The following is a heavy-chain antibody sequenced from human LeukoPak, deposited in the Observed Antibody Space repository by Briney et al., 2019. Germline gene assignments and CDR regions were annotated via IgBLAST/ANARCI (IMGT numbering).Heavy chain of an antibody. V-gene: IGHV3-30*04. CDR3: ARPFKVRSYMDV. CDR2: ISYDGSNK. CDR1: GFTFSSYA. J-gene: IGHJ6*03. Sequence: GGSLRLSCAASGFTFSSYAMHWVRQAPGKGLEWVAVISYDGSNKYYADSVKGRFTISRDNSKNTLYLQMNSLRAEDTAVYYCARPFKVRSYMDVWGKETTVTVSS.